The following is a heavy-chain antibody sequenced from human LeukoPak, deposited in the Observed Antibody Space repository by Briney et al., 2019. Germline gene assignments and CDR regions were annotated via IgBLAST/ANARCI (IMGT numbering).Heavy chain of an antibody. D-gene: IGHD6-13*01. J-gene: IGHJ1*01. Sequence: ASVKVSCKASGYTFTVYNIHWLRQAPGQGLEWMGRINPNSGDTTYAQKFQGRVTMTRDTSINTAYVEVSGLRSDDTAVYYCARDHLAAAGSGGWGQGTLVTVFS. CDR3: ARDHLAAAGSGG. CDR2: INPNSGDT. CDR1: GYTFTVYN. V-gene: IGHV1-2*06.